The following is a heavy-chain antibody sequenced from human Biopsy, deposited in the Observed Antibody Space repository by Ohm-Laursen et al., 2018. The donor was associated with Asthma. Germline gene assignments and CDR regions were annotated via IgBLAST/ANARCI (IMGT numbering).Heavy chain of an antibody. D-gene: IGHD4-23*01. V-gene: IGHV4-59*12. Sequence: GTLSLTCTVSGGSINNFYWSWIRQPPGKGLESIGHVYYSGSTNYNPSLKSRVTISVDTSKNQFSLKLSSVTAADTAVYYCARDTYGGNAAYYYGMDVWGQGTTVTVSS. CDR3: ARDTYGGNAAYYYGMDV. CDR1: GGSINNFY. J-gene: IGHJ6*02. CDR2: VYYSGST.